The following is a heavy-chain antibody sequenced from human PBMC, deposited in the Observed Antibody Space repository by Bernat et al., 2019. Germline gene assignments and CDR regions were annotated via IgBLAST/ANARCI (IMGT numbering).Heavy chain of an antibody. J-gene: IGHJ4*02. CDR1: GFTFSDYY. D-gene: IGHD3-3*01. CDR3: ARGRDFWSGYYHDY. CDR2: ISSGSSAI. Sequence: VQLVESGGGLVQPGGSLRLSCAASGFTFSDYYMSWIRQAPGKGLEWVSYISSGSSAIYYADSVKGRFTTSRDNAKNSLYLQMNSLRAEDTAVYYCARGRDFWSGYYHDYWGQGTLVTVSS. V-gene: IGHV3-11*01.